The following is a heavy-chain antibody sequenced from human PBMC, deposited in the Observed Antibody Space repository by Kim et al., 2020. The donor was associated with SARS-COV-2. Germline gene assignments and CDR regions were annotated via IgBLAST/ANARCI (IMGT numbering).Heavy chain of an antibody. CDR2: INTGNGNT. CDR1: GYTFTSYT. CDR3: ARGLGAAGTGY. J-gene: IGHJ4*02. V-gene: IGHV1-3*04. Sequence: ASVKVSCKASGYTFTSYTMHWVRQAPGQRLEWMGWINTGNGNTKYSQKFQGRVTITRDTSASTAYMELSSLRSEDTAVYYCARGLGAAGTGYWGQGTLVTVSS. D-gene: IGHD6-13*01.